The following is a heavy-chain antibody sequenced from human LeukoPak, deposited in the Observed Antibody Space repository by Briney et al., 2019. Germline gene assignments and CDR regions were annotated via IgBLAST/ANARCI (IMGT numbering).Heavy chain of an antibody. CDR1: GFTVSRKY. Sequence: PGGSLRLSCAASGFTVSRKYMSWVRQAPGKGLEWVSLIYSGDTTYYADPVKGRFTISRDNSKNTLYLQMNSLRDEDAAVYHCTRVQAGRSGLMDVWGRGTTVTVSS. CDR3: TRVQAGRSGLMDV. CDR2: IYSGDTT. V-gene: IGHV3-53*01. D-gene: IGHD2-8*02. J-gene: IGHJ6*02.